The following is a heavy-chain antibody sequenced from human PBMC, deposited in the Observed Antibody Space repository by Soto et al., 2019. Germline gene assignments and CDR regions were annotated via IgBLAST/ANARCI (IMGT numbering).Heavy chain of an antibody. CDR1: AVSISSYY. Sequence: SETLSLSCTVSAVSISSYYWSCIRHPPGKGLEWIGYIYYSGSTNYNPSLKSRVTISVDTSKNKFSLKLSSVTAADTAVYYCARTPIPIYSGSDAFDISGPATIVTV. CDR3: ARTPIPIYSGSDAFDI. D-gene: IGHD5-12*01. J-gene: IGHJ3*02. CDR2: IYYSGST. V-gene: IGHV4-59*01.